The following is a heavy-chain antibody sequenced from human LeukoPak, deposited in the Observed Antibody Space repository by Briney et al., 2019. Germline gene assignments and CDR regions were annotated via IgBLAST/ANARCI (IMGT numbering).Heavy chain of an antibody. CDR2: ISSSSSYI. CDR3: ARVHTRASSDFDY. CDR1: EFTFSSYS. Sequence: GGSLRLSCAASEFTFSSYSMNWVRQAPGKGLEWVSSISSSSSYIYYADSVKGRFTISRDNAKNSLYLQMNSLRAEDTAVYYCARVHTRASSDFDYWGQGTLVTVSS. D-gene: IGHD2-2*02. J-gene: IGHJ4*02. V-gene: IGHV3-21*01.